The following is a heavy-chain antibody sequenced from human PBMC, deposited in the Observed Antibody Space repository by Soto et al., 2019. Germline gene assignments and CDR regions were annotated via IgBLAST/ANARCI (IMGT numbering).Heavy chain of an antibody. Sequence: QVQLVQSGAEVKRPGDSVKVSCQASGYTFGHFYITWVRQAPGQGLEWMGPISPHNRNTNDAEKFRGRVNMTTDTSTNTAYMELRSLRSDDTAVYYCARDEGGSDILTGYYKAHHFDQGGQGALVTVSS. D-gene: IGHD3-9*01. CDR1: GYTFGHFY. V-gene: IGHV1-18*01. CDR2: ISPHNRNT. CDR3: ARDEGGSDILTGYYKAHHFDQ. J-gene: IGHJ4*02.